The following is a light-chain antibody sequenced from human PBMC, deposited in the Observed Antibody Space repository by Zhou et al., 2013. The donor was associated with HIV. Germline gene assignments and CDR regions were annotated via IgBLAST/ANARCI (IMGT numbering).Light chain of an antibody. CDR1: QSISSW. CDR3: QQYNTFLLT. V-gene: IGKV1-5*03. CDR2: KAS. Sequence: DIQLTQSPSTLSASVGDRVTITCRASQSISSWLAWYQQKPGKAPKLLIYKASSLESGVPSRFSGSGSGTEFSLSISSLQPDDFATYYCQQYNTFLLTFGGGTKVEIK. J-gene: IGKJ4*01.